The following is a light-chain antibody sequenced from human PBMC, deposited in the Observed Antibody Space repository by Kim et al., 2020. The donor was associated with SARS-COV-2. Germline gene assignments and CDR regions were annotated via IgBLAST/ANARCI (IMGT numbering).Light chain of an antibody. J-gene: IGKJ2*01. CDR3: QQSYSTPYT. Sequence: ASVGDRITITCRASQSISSYLNWYQRKPGKAPNLLIYTASSLQSGVPSRFSGSGSGTDFTLTITSLHPEDFATYYCQQSYSTPYTFGQGTELEI. CDR2: TAS. CDR1: QSISSY. V-gene: IGKV1-39*01.